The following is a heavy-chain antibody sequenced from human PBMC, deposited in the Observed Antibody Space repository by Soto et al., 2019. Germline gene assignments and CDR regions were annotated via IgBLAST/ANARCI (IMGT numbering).Heavy chain of an antibody. CDR2: ISVYNGKT. CDR3: AREVAYPTAWAAYFEN. D-gene: IGHD2-21*02. J-gene: IGHJ4*02. V-gene: IGHV1-18*04. CDR1: GYTFTSNI. Sequence: GASVKVSSKAPGYTFTSNIITSPRQATRQGLEWMGWISVYNGKTNYAQKLQGRGTMTTDTSTSTASMELRRLRSDDTAVYYCAREVAYPTAWAAYFENWGQGTLVTRSS.